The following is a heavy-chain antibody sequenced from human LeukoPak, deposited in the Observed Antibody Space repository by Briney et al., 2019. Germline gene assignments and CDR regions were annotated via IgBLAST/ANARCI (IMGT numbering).Heavy chain of an antibody. CDR2: ISYDGSSK. J-gene: IGHJ4*02. CDR1: GITFSSYA. V-gene: IGHV3-30*04. D-gene: IGHD2-2*01. CDR3: ARVMGRYCSSTSCYVDY. Sequence: PGGSLRLSCAASGITFSSYAMHWVRQAPGKGLEWVAVISYDGSSKYYADSVKGRFTISRDNSKNTLYLQMNSLRAEDTAVYYCARVMGRYCSSTSCYVDYWGQGTLVTVPS.